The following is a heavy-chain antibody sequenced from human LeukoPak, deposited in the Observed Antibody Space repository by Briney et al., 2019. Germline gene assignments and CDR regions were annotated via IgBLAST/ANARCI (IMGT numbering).Heavy chain of an antibody. J-gene: IGHJ4*02. CDR3: ARELNYDSSGYYFDY. D-gene: IGHD3-22*01. V-gene: IGHV1-2*02. CDR2: INPNSGGT. Sequence: ASVKVSCKASGYTFNTYHMHWVRQAPGQGLEWMGWINPNSGGTNYAQKFQGRVTMTRDTSISTAYMELSRLRSDDTAVYYCARELNYDSSGYYFDYWGQGALVTVSS. CDR1: GYTFNTYH.